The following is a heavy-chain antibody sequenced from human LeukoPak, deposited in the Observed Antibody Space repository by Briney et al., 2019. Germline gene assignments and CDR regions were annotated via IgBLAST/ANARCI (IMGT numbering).Heavy chain of an antibody. CDR1: GGSISTSSYY. D-gene: IGHD5-18*01. CDR3: ARGRYTYGNAFDY. V-gene: IGHV4-39*07. Sequence: SETLSLTCTVSGGSISTSSYYWGWVRQPPGKGLEWIGNIFYSGSTYYSPSLKSRVTISLDTSRNQFSLKLNSVTAADTAVYYCARGRYTYGNAFDYWGQGTLVTVSS. J-gene: IGHJ4*02. CDR2: IFYSGST.